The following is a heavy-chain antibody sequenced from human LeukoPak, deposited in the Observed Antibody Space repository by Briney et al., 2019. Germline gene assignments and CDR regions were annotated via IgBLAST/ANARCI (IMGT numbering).Heavy chain of an antibody. CDR2: ISYSGIT. V-gene: IGHV4-59*01. J-gene: IGHJ4*02. CDR1: GVSISSYH. D-gene: IGHD3-10*01. Sequence: PPGTPSLTFTVSGVSISSYHWSWIRPPPGKGLEWIGYISYSGITNYNPSLKSRVTISVDTSRNQFSLKLSSVAAADTAVYYCARGRLGGSGSYYNVLDYWGQGTLVSVSS. CDR3: ARGRLGGSGSYYNVLDY.